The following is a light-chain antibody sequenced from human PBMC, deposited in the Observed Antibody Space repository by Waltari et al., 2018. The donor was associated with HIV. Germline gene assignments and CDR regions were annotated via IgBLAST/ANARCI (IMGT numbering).Light chain of an antibody. J-gene: IGLJ2*01. CDR1: FGTVSTSCY. CDR3: LLYVGGSDV. V-gene: IGLV7-43*01. Sequence: QTVLTQDSSLTLSPCATVTSTCRLTFGTVSTSCYPNCLHQNTEPPPTAFIYGGNTKHRWTPARYSGSILGDKATLTLAAVQPEDEAVYYCLLYVGGSDVFGGGT. CDR2: GGN.